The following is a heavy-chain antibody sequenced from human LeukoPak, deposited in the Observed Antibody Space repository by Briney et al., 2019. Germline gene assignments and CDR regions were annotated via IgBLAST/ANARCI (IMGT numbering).Heavy chain of an antibody. V-gene: IGHV3-21*01. CDR3: ARDMAAAGSLDY. D-gene: IGHD6-13*01. CDR2: ISSSSSYI. CDR1: GFIFSICG. Sequence: GGSLRLSCEASGFIFSICGMSWVRQAPGKGLEWVSSISSSSSYIYYADSVKGRFTISRDNAKNSLYLQMNSLRAEDTAVYYCARDMAAAGSLDYWGQGTLVTVSS. J-gene: IGHJ4*02.